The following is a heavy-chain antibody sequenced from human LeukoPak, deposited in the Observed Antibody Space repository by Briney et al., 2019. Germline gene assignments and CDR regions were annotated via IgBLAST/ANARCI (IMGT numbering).Heavy chain of an antibody. J-gene: IGHJ4*02. D-gene: IGHD3-22*01. CDR3: ARDFSTMIVGDY. Sequence: GGSLRLSCAASGFTFSSYSMNWVRQAPGKGLEWVSSISGSSGYIYYADSLKGRFTISRDNAKNSLYLQMNSLRAEDTAVYYCARDFSTMIVGDYWGQGTLVTVSS. CDR1: GFTFSSYS. V-gene: IGHV3-21*01. CDR2: ISGSSGYI.